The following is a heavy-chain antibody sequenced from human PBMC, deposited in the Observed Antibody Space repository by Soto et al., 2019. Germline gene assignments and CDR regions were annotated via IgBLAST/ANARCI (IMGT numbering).Heavy chain of an antibody. CDR2: SSAYNGNT. CDR3: ARGGTPIDS. J-gene: IGHJ4*02. Sequence: QVQLVQSGAEVKKPGASVMVSCKASGYTFTNFGISWVRQAPGQGLEWMGWSSAYNGNTNYAQNFQGRVTMTTDTSTSTDYLELRSLRSYDTAVYYCARGGTPIDSLGQGTLVTVSS. V-gene: IGHV1-18*01. D-gene: IGHD3-16*01. CDR1: GYTFTNFG.